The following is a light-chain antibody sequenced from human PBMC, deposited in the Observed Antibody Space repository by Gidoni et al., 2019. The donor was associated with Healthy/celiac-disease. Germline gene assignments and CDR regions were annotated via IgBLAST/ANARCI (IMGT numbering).Light chain of an antibody. V-gene: IGKV3-20*01. CDR1: QSVSSSY. J-gene: IGKJ2*01. CDR3: QQYGSSYT. CDR2: GAS. Sequence: IVLTQSPGTLSLSPGERSTLSCRASQSVSSSYVAWYQQKPGQAPRLLIYGASSMATGIPDRVSGSGSGTDFTLTISRLEPEDFAVYYCQQYGSSYTFGQGTKLEIK.